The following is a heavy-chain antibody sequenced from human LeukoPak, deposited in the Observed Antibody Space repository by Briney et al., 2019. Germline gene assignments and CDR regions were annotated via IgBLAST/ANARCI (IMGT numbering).Heavy chain of an antibody. J-gene: IGHJ4*02. V-gene: IGHV3-30*02. CDR2: IRYDGSNK. D-gene: IGHD2-2*01. Sequence: PGGSLRLSCTASGFTFSSYGMHWVRQAPGKGLEWVAFIRYDGSNKYYADSVKGRFTISRDNSKNTLYLQMNSLRAEDTAVYYCAKDEGRIVVVPAARRAGLVDYWGQGTLVTVSS. CDR3: AKDEGRIVVVPAARRAGLVDY. CDR1: GFTFSSYG.